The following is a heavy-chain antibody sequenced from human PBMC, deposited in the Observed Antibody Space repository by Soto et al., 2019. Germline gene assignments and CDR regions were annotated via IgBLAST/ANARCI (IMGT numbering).Heavy chain of an antibody. CDR1: GESFSGYY. CDR3: ARGGIRFLDRPGWFDP. CDR2: INHSGST. D-gene: IGHD3-3*01. Sequence: QVQLQQWGAGLLKPSETLSLTCAVYGESFSGYYWSWIRQPPGKGLEWIGEINHSGSTNYNPSLKSRVTISVDTSKNQFSLKLSSVTAADTAVYCCARGGIRFLDRPGWFDPWGQGTLVTVSS. J-gene: IGHJ5*02. V-gene: IGHV4-34*01.